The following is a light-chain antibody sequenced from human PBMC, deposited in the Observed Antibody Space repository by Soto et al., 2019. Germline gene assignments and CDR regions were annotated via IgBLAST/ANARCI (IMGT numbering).Light chain of an antibody. V-gene: IGKV1-9*01. CDR3: QQRKNYPIT. J-gene: IGKJ5*01. CDR1: QYITSF. CDR2: TAS. Sequence: DIPLTQSPSFLSASVGDRVTIACRASQYITSFLAWYQQKPGKAPQLLIHTASTLQTGVPSRFSGSGSGTEFTLTISSLQPEDFATYYCQQRKNYPITFGQGTRLEIK.